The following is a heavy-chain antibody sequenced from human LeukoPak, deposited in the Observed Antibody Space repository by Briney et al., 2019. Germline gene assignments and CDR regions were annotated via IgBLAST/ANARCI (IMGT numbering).Heavy chain of an antibody. CDR2: MYYSGNT. J-gene: IGHJ4*02. CDR1: GGSISSYY. D-gene: IGHD5-12*01. V-gene: IGHV4-59*12. CDR3: ARSGDGYKLYYFDY. Sequence: SETLSLTCNVSGGSISSYYWSWIRQPPGKGLEWIGYMYYSGNTNYNPSLKSRVTTSVDTSKNQFSLKLSSVTAADTAVYYCARSGDGYKLYYFDYWGQGTLVTVSS.